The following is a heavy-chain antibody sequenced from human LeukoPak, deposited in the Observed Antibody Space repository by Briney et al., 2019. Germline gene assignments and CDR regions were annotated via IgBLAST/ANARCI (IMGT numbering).Heavy chain of an antibody. CDR2: IKSKTDGGTT. Sequence: GGSLRLSCTASGFNFGIYGMHWVRQAPGKGLEWVGRIKSKTDGGTTDYAAPVKGRFTISRDDSKNTLYLQMNSLKTEDTAVYYCTTDRDRIVGAYFDYWGQGTLVTVSS. J-gene: IGHJ4*02. D-gene: IGHD1-26*01. V-gene: IGHV3-15*01. CDR1: GFNFGIYG. CDR3: TTDRDRIVGAYFDY.